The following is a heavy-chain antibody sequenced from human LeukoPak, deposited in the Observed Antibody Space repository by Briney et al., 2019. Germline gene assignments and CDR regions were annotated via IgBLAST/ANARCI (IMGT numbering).Heavy chain of an antibody. J-gene: IGHJ3*02. CDR2: ISYDGSNK. CDR1: GFTFSSYA. CDR3: ARDSSGYYFDDAFDT. D-gene: IGHD3-22*01. Sequence: GRSLRLSCAASGFTFSSYAMHWVRQAPGKGLEWVAVISYDGSNKYYADSVKGRFTISRDNSKNTLYLRMNSLRAEDTAVYYCARDSSGYYFDDAFDTWGQGTMFTVSS. V-gene: IGHV3-30-3*01.